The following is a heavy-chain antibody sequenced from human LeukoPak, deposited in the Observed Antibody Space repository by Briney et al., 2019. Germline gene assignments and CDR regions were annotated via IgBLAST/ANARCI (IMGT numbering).Heavy chain of an antibody. Sequence: GGSLRLSCAASGFTFSSYGMHWVRQAPGKGLEWVSYISSSGSTTYYADSVKGRFTISRDNAKNSLYLQMNSLRADDTAVYYCARAGPATDPWGQGTLVTVSS. D-gene: IGHD2-2*01. CDR2: ISSSGSTT. V-gene: IGHV3-48*04. CDR3: ARAGPATDP. J-gene: IGHJ5*02. CDR1: GFTFSSYG.